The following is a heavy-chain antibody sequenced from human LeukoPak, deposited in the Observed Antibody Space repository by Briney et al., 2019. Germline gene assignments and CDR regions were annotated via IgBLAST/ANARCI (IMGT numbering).Heavy chain of an antibody. Sequence: PGGSLRLSCAASGLTLGSYWTHWVRQAPGKGLVWVSRINTDGSSVSYADSVKGRFTISRDNAKNTLYLQMNSLRAEDTAVYYCARDARIAIAGSGYYYYGMDVWGKGTPVTVSS. CDR1: GLTLGSYW. CDR3: ARDARIAIAGSGYYYYGMDV. J-gene: IGHJ6*04. V-gene: IGHV3-74*01. CDR2: INTDGSSV. D-gene: IGHD6-13*01.